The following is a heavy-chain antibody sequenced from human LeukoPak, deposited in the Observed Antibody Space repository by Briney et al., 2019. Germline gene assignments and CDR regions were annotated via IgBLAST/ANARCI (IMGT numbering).Heavy chain of an antibody. CDR2: ISAYNGNT. CDR3: ARDRGDTAMVHFDY. D-gene: IGHD5-18*01. V-gene: IGHV1-18*01. Sequence: GASVKVSCKASGYTFTSYGISWVRQAPGQGLEWMGWISAYNGNTNYAQKLRGRVTMTTDTSTSTAYMELRSLRSDDTAVYYCARDRGDTAMVHFDYWGQGTLVTVSS. CDR1: GYTFTSYG. J-gene: IGHJ4*02.